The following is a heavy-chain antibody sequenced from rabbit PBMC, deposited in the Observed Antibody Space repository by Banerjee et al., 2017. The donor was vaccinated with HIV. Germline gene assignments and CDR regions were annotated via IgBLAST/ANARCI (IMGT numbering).Heavy chain of an antibody. CDR1: GFSFSGRYW. V-gene: IGHV1S45*01. D-gene: IGHD7-1*01. J-gene: IGHJ4*01. Sequence: EESGGDLVKPEGSLTLTCTASGFSFSGRYWIYWVRQAPGKGLEWIACIDADSSVSTTYANWAKGRFTISKTSSTTVTLQMTSLTAADSATYFCARRVYGTFTLWGPGTLVTVS. CDR2: IDADSSVST. CDR3: ARRVYGTFTL.